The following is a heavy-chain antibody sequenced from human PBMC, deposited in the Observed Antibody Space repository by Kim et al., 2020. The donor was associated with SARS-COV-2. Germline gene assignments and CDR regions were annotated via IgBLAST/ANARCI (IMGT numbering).Heavy chain of an antibody. V-gene: IGHV3-7*01. J-gene: IGHJ6*02. CDR3: ARRVDFWSGIIGYYYGMDV. CDR1: GFTFSSYW. Sequence: GGSLRLSCAASGFTFSSYWMSWVRQAPGKGLEWVANIKQDGSEKYYVDSVKGRFTISRDNAKNSLYLQMNSLRAEDTAVYYCARRVDFWSGIIGYYYGMDVWGQGTTVTVSS. D-gene: IGHD3-3*01. CDR2: IKQDGSEK.